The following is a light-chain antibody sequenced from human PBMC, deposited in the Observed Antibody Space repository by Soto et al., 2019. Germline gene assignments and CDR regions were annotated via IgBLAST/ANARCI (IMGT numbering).Light chain of an antibody. CDR3: QQYGSSPPWT. CDR1: QSVSSSY. CDR2: GAS. J-gene: IGKJ1*01. Sequence: EIVLTQSPGSVSLSPGERATLSCRASQSVSSSYLAWYQQKPGQAPRLLIYGASGRATGIPDRFSGSGSGTDFTLTISRLEPEDFAVYYCQQYGSSPPWTFGQGTKVDIK. V-gene: IGKV3-20*01.